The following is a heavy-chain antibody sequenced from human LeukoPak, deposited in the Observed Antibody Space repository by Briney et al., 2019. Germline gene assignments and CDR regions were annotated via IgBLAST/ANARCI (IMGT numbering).Heavy chain of an antibody. CDR3: VRQQTPHGNFDY. D-gene: IGHD1-26*01. CDR1: GFTFSNHA. V-gene: IGHV3-13*01. CDR2: IGTAGDT. J-gene: IGHJ4*02. Sequence: GGSLRLSRATSGFTFSNHAMHWVRQATGKGLEWASAIGTAGDTFYPGSVKGRFTISRENAKNSLSLQMNSLRAEDTAVYYCVRQQTPHGNFDYWGQGTLVTVSS.